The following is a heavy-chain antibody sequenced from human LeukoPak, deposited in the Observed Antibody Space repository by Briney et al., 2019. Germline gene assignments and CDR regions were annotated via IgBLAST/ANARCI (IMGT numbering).Heavy chain of an antibody. D-gene: IGHD6-13*01. CDR2: IYYSGST. Sequence: SETLSLTCTVSGGSISSSSYYWGWIRQPPGKGLEWIGSIYYSGSTYYNPPLKSRVTISVDTSKNQFSLKLSSVTAADTAVYYCARDANIAAAGKYYYYMDVWGKGTTVTISS. J-gene: IGHJ6*03. CDR3: ARDANIAAAGKYYYYMDV. V-gene: IGHV4-39*07. CDR1: GGSISSSSYY.